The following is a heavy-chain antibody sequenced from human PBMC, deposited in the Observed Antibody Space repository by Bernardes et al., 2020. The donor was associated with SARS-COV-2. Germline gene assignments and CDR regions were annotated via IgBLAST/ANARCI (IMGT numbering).Heavy chain of an antibody. D-gene: IGHD3-10*01. V-gene: IGHV4-39*01. CDR3: ARLWAPPKNNFYAMDV. J-gene: IGHJ6*02. Sequence: SETLSLTCSVSGTSIRSKSYFWAWIRQPPGKGLEFIGRFYYSQNTYYNPSLKSRVSISVDTSNNQVSLKLTSVTAADTAVYYCARLWAPPKNNFYAMDVWGHGTTVIVSS. CDR1: GTSIRSKSYF. CDR2: FYYSQNT.